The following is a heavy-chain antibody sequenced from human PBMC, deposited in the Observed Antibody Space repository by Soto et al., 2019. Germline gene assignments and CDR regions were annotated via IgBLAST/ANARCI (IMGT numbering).Heavy chain of an antibody. V-gene: IGHV3-23*01. CDR1: GFTFSSYA. Sequence: GSLRLSCAASGFTFSSYAMSWVRQAPGKGLEWVSAISGSGGSTYYADSVKGRFTISRDNSKNTLYLQMNSLRAEDTAVYYCASTPTYYYDSSGYYYPWFDPWGQGTLVTVSS. D-gene: IGHD3-22*01. CDR2: ISGSGGST. J-gene: IGHJ5*02. CDR3: ASTPTYYYDSSGYYYPWFDP.